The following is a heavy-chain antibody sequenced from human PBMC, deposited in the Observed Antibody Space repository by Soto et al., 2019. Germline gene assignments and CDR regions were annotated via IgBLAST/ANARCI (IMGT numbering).Heavy chain of an antibody. Sequence: LSWTAAEGTCRDHGSSWVRQATGKGLEWVSAISGSGGSTYYADSVKGRFTISRDNSKNTLYLQMNSLRAEDTAVYYCAKKFSMIVVVITGNDAFDIWGQGTTVTVSS. V-gene: IGHV3-23*01. CDR3: AKKFSMIVVVITGNDAFDI. D-gene: IGHD3-22*01. CDR2: ISGSGGST. CDR1: EGTCRDHG. J-gene: IGHJ3*02.